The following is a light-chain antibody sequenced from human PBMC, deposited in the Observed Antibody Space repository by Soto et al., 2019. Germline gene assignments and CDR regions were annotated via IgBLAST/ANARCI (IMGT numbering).Light chain of an antibody. V-gene: IGLV2-14*01. J-gene: IGLJ1*01. Sequence: QSALTQPASVSGSPGQSITISCTGTSSDVGDYNYVSWYQQHPGKAPKLMIYDVSNRPSGXXXXFSGSKSGDTASLTISGXXXXXXXXXYCSSYTSSITHYVFGTGTKLTVL. CDR3: SSYTSSITHYV. CDR1: SSDVGDYNY. CDR2: DVS.